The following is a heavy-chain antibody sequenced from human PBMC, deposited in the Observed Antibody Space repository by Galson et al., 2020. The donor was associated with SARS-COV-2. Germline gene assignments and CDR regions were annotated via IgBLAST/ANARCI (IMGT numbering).Heavy chain of an antibody. CDR1: GFTFSDYY. J-gene: IGHJ4*02. V-gene: IGHV3-11*06. CDR2: ISSSSSSYT. Sequence: GGSLRLSCAASGFTFSDYYMSWIRQAPGKGLEWVSYISSSSSSYTNYADSVKGRFTISRDNAKNSLYLQMNSLRAEDTAVYYCARDWMITGTTAVDYWGQGTLVTVSS. D-gene: IGHD1-7*01. CDR3: ARDWMITGTTAVDY.